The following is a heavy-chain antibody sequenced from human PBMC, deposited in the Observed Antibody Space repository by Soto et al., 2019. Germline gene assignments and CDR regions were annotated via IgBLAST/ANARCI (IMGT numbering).Heavy chain of an antibody. CDR1: GFIFSGSA. CDR3: ARGQQAAIGANYYHGLDL. J-gene: IGHJ6*01. Sequence: WGSRRLSCAASGFIFSGSAIHWVRQAPGKGLEWVGRIRSRANNYATSSGASVRGRFTFFRDDSKNMAYLQMNTLKTEDTAISYCARGQQAAIGANYYHGLDLRGPGNSVTASS. D-gene: IGHD3-10*01. CDR2: IRSRANNYAT. V-gene: IGHV3-73*01.